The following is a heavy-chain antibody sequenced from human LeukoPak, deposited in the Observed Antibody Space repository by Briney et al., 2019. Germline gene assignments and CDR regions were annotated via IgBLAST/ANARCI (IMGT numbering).Heavy chain of an antibody. J-gene: IGHJ4*02. CDR3: ARGGYNTGWEFDY. Sequence: ASVKVSCKASGYTFIDYYMHWVRQAPGQGLEWMGWINPNSGGTDYAQKFQGRVTMTRGASISTAYMELSRLRSDDTAVYYCARGGYNTGWEFDYWGQGTLVTVSS. CDR1: GYTFIDYY. V-gene: IGHV1-2*02. D-gene: IGHD6-19*01. CDR2: INPNSGGT.